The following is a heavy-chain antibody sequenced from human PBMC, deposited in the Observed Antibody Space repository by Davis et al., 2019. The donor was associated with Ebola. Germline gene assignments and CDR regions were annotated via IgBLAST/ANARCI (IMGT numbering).Heavy chain of an antibody. Sequence: GESLKISCAASGFTFSSYAMSWVRQAPGKGLEWVSAISGSGGSTYYADSVKGRFTISRDNSKNTLYLQMNSLRAEDTAVYYCAKDVGYDYDPHFDYWGQGTLVTVSP. V-gene: IGHV3-23*01. CDR1: GFTFSSYA. CDR2: ISGSGGST. D-gene: IGHD4-17*01. J-gene: IGHJ4*02. CDR3: AKDVGYDYDPHFDY.